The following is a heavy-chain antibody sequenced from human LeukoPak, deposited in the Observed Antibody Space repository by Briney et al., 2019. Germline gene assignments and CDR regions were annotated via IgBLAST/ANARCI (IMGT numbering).Heavy chain of an antibody. CDR2: ISYDGSNK. V-gene: IGHV3-30*04. CDR3: ARVSTGYCSGGSCYSFAFDI. Sequence: GGSLRLSCAASGFTFSSCAMHWVRQAPGKGLEWVAVISYDGSNKYYADSVKGRFTISRDNSKNTLYLQMNSLRAEDTAVYYCARVSTGYCSGGSCYSFAFDIWGQGTMVTVSS. CDR1: GFTFSSCA. J-gene: IGHJ3*02. D-gene: IGHD2-15*01.